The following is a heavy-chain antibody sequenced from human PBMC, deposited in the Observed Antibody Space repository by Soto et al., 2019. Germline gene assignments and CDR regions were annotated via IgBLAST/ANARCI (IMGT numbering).Heavy chain of an antibody. D-gene: IGHD3-3*01. V-gene: IGHV1-18*01. J-gene: IGHJ4*02. CDR2: ISAYNGNT. Sequence: AASVKVSCKASGYTFTSYGISWVRQAPGQGLEWMGWISAYNGNTNYAQKLQGRVTMTTDTSTSTAYMELRSLRSDDTAVYYCARAPYDFWSGYYVNYFDYWGQGTLVTVSS. CDR3: ARAPYDFWSGYYVNYFDY. CDR1: GYTFTSYG.